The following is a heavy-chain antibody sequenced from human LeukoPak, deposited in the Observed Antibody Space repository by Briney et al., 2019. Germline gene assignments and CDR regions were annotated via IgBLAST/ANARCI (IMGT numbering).Heavy chain of an antibody. CDR3: AIGVVTATNYYYYYMDV. Sequence: ASVEVSCKASGYTFTSYGISWVRQAPGQGLEWMGWISAYNGNTNYAQKLQGRVTMTTDTSTSTAYMELSSLRSEDTAVYYCAIGVVTATNYYYYYMDVWGKGTTVTISS. D-gene: IGHD2-21*02. CDR1: GYTFTSYG. CDR2: ISAYNGNT. J-gene: IGHJ6*03. V-gene: IGHV1-18*01.